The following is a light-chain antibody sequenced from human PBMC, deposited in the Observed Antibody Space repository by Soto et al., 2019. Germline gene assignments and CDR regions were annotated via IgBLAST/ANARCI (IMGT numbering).Light chain of an antibody. CDR3: QQSYSTPMYT. Sequence: DIQMTQSPSSLSASVGDRVTITCRASQSISIYLNWYQQKPGKAPKLLIYAASSLQSGVPSRFSGSGSGTDFPLTISSLQREDFATYYCQQSYSTPMYTFGQGTKLEIK. CDR2: AAS. V-gene: IGKV1-39*01. J-gene: IGKJ2*01. CDR1: QSISIY.